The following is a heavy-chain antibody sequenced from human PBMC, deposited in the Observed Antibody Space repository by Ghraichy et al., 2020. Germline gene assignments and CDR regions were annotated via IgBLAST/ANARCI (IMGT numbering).Heavy chain of an antibody. CDR1: GFSFSSYS. CDR3: ARLYTYGRV. V-gene: IGHV3-7*01. Sequence: LSLTCATSGFSFSSYSMAWVRLAPGKGLEWVASMREDGTRRYNVDLVKGRFTISRDDAKSSVFLQMDVLRAEDTAVYYCARLYTYGRVWGQGTLVTVSS. D-gene: IGHD5-18*01. J-gene: IGHJ4*02. CDR2: MREDGTRR.